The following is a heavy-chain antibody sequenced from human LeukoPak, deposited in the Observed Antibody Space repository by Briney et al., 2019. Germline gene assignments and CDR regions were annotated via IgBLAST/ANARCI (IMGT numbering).Heavy chain of an antibody. J-gene: IGHJ4*02. D-gene: IGHD3-16*01. CDR2: IYYSGST. CDR3: ARSRMITFGGVSDTIDY. Sequence: PSETLSRTCTVSGGSISSSSYYWGWIRQPPGKGLEWIGSIYYSGSTYYNPSLKSRVTISVDTSKNQSSLKLSSVTAADTAVYYCARSRMITFGGVSDTIDYWGQGTLVTVSS. V-gene: IGHV4-39*01. CDR1: GGSISSSSYY.